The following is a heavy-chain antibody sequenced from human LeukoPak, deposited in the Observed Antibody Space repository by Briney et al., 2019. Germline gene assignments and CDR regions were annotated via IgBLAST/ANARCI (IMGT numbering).Heavy chain of an antibody. J-gene: IGHJ3*02. D-gene: IGHD1-1*01. CDR3: ARDNSARPPRSAFDI. CDR1: GYTFINYY. Sequence: ASVKVSCKASGYTFINYYMHWVRQAPGQGLEWMGIINPSGGTTIYAQKFQGRVTMTRNTSISTAYMELSSLRSEDTAVYYCARDNSARPPRSAFDIWGQGTMVTVSS. V-gene: IGHV1-46*01. CDR2: INPSGGTT.